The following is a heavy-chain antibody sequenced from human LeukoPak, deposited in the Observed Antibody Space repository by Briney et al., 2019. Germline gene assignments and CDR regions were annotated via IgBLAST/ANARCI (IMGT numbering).Heavy chain of an antibody. J-gene: IGHJ4*02. CDR3: ASRYSGWRFG. CDR1: GGSFSGYY. Sequence: SETLSLTCAVYGGSFSGYYWSWIRQPPGKGLEWIGEINHSGSTNYNPSLKSRVTISVDRSKNQFSLKLSSVTAADTAVYYCASRYSGWRFGWGQGTLVTVSS. V-gene: IGHV4-34*01. CDR2: INHSGST. D-gene: IGHD5-12*01.